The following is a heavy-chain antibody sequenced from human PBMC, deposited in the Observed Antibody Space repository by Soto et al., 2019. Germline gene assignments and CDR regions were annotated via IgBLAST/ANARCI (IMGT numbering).Heavy chain of an antibody. Sequence: SVKVSCKASGGTFSSYAISWVRQAPGQGLEWMGGIIPIFGTANYAQKFQGRVTITADKSTSTAYMELSSLRSEDKAVYYCARDLETTVVTPTAFDIWGQGTMVTVSS. V-gene: IGHV1-69*06. CDR1: GGTFSSYA. CDR2: IIPIFGTA. J-gene: IGHJ3*02. D-gene: IGHD4-17*01. CDR3: ARDLETTVVTPTAFDI.